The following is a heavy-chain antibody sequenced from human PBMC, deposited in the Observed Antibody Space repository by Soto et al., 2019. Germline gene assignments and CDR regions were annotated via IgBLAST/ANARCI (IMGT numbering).Heavy chain of an antibody. V-gene: IGHV4-39*01. CDR1: GGSISSSNYY. J-gene: IGHJ5*02. D-gene: IGHD3-10*01. CDR2: MYYSGSA. CDR3: ASSSVWFGELLHNWFDP. Sequence: PSATLSLTCAVSGGSISSSNYYWGWIRQPPGKGLEWIGSMYYSGSAYYNPSLKSRVTISVDTSKNQFSLKLSSVTAADTAVYYCASSSVWFGELLHNWFDPWGQGTLVTVSS.